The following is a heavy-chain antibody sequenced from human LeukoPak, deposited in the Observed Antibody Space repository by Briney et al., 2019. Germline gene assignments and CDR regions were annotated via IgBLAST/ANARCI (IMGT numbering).Heavy chain of an antibody. CDR1: GFTFSSVW. J-gene: IGHJ4*02. CDR2: IKSRTDGETT. CDR3: TTVRGAGPVNFDY. V-gene: IGHV3-15*01. D-gene: IGHD1-26*01. Sequence: PGGSLRLSCTASGFTFSSVWMTWVRQAPGKGLEWVGRIKSRTDGETTDYAAPVKGRFSISRDDSENTLYLQMNSLKNEDTAVYFCTTVRGAGPVNFDYWGQGSLVTVSS.